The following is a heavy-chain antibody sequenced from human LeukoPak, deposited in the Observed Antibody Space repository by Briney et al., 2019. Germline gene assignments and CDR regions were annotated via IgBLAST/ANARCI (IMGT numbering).Heavy chain of an antibody. CDR3: ARVRSSVIGVTFDI. J-gene: IGHJ3*02. CDR2: IYHSGST. Sequence: TSETLSLTCTVSGGSISSGGYYWSWIRQPPGKGLEWIGYIYHSGSTYYNPSLKSRVTISVDRSKNQFSLKLSSVTAADTAVYYCARVRSSVIGVTFDIWGQGTMGTVSS. CDR1: GGSISSGGYY. V-gene: IGHV4-30-2*01. D-gene: IGHD2/OR15-2a*01.